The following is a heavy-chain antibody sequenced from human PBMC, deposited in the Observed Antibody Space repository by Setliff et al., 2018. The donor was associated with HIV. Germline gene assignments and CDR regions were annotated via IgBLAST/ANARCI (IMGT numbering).Heavy chain of an antibody. CDR3: ARDQLAMVRRNGMDV. CDR1: GFTFSSYT. Sequence: LRLSCAASGFTFSSYTMQWVRQAPGKGLEWVAVISSDGSNEYYADSVKGRFTISRDNSKNTLYVQMNSLRAEDTAVYYCARDQLAMVRRNGMDVWGQGTTVTVSS. V-gene: IGHV3-30*04. CDR2: ISSDGSNE. J-gene: IGHJ6*02. D-gene: IGHD3-10*01.